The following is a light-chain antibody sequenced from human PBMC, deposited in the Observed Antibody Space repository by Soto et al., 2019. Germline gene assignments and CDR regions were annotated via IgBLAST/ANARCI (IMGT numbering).Light chain of an antibody. CDR2: DVS. V-gene: IGLV2-14*03. CDR1: STDVGGYNS. CDR3: SSYTRSSTVV. Sequence: QSALTQPASVSGSPGPSITISCTGTSTDVGGYNSVSWYQQHPGKAPKLMIYDVSNRPSGVSNRFSGSKSVNTASLTISGLQAEDEADYYCSSYTRSSTVVFGGGTKLTVL. J-gene: IGLJ2*01.